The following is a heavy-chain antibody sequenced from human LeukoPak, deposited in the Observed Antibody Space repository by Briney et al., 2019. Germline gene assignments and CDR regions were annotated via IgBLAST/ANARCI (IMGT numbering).Heavy chain of an antibody. CDR1: GASMNSGSYY. Sequence: PSETLSLTCTVSGASMNSGSYYWRWIRQPAGKGLEWIGHIYTSGNTNYNPSLKSRVTISVDTSKNQFSLKLSSVTAADTAVYYCERDAKYQLPTYWGQGTLVSVSS. J-gene: IGHJ4*02. D-gene: IGHD2-2*01. V-gene: IGHV4-61*09. CDR2: IYTSGNT. CDR3: ERDAKYQLPTY.